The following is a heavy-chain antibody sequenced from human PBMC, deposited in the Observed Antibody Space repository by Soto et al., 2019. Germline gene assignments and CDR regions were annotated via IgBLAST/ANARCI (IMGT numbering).Heavy chain of an antibody. CDR2: INAGNGIA. J-gene: IGHJ4*02. Sequence: EASVKVSCKASGYTFTSYAMHWVRQAPGQRLEWMGWINAGNGIANYAQKFQGRVTITADKSTSTAYMELSSLRSEDTAVCYCASAIVVSGVSNYWGQGTLVTSPQ. CDR3: ASAIVVSGVSNY. CDR1: GYTFTSYA. V-gene: IGHV1-3*01. D-gene: IGHD3-22*01.